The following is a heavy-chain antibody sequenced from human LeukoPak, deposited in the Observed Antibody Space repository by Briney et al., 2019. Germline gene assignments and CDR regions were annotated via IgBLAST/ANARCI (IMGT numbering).Heavy chain of an antibody. CDR2: IYYGGST. CDR3: ARRYPRSGSGSLRYFDY. Sequence: SETLSLTCTVSGGSISSSSYYWGWIRQPPGKGLEWIGSIYYGGSTYYNPSLKSRVTISVDTSKNQFSLKLRSVTAADTAVYYCARRYPRSGSGSLRYFDYWGQGTLVTVSS. D-gene: IGHD1-26*01. CDR1: GGSISSSSYY. V-gene: IGHV4-39*01. J-gene: IGHJ4*02.